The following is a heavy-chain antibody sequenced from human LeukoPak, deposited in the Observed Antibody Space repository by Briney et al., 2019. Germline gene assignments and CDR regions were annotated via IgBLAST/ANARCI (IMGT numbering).Heavy chain of an antibody. Sequence: PGETLRLSCAASGFTFSSYWMSWVRQAPGKGLEWVANIKQDGSEKYYVDSVKGRFTISRDNAKNSLYLQMNSLRAEDTAVYYCAREQWLDETDYWGQGTLVTVS. CDR1: GFTFSSYW. CDR3: AREQWLDETDY. J-gene: IGHJ4*02. D-gene: IGHD6-19*01. CDR2: IKQDGSEK. V-gene: IGHV3-7*04.